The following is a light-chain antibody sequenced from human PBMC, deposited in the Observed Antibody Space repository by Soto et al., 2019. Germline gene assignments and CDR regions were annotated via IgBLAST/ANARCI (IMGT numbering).Light chain of an antibody. V-gene: IGKV1-39*01. J-gene: IGKJ4*01. Sequence: DIQMTQSPSSLSASVGDRVTITCRASQSISNYLNWYQQKPGIAPKLLIYGASSLQSGVPSRVSGSGYGTDFTLTISSLQPEYFATYYCQQSYSTPRTFGGGTKVEIK. CDR3: QQSYSTPRT. CDR1: QSISNY. CDR2: GAS.